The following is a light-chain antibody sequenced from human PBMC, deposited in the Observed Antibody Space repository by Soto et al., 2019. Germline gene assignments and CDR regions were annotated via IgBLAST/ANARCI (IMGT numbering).Light chain of an antibody. CDR1: QTIDSW. J-gene: IGKJ5*01. CDR2: KAS. CDR3: QHYHGWTIT. Sequence: DVQMTQSPSTLSASVGDRVTITCRASQTIDSWLAWYQPRPGKPPNLLIYKASTLASGVPSRFSGSGAGTDCTLTISSLQSEDFAVYYCQHYHGWTITFGQGTRLEIK. V-gene: IGKV1-5*03.